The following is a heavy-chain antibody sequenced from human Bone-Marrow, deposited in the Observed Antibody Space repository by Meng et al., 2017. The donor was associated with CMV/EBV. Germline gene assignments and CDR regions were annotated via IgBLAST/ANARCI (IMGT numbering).Heavy chain of an antibody. J-gene: IGHJ5*02. CDR3: AREDDFLDWFDP. Sequence: EVQLVESGGGLVKPGGSLRLSCAASGFTFSSYSMNWVRQAPGKGLEWVSSISSSSSYIYYADSVKGRFTISRDNAKNSLYLQMNSLRAEDTAVYYCAREDDFLDWFDPWGQGTLVTVSS. V-gene: IGHV3-21*01. CDR2: ISSSSSYI. CDR1: GFTFSSYS. D-gene: IGHD3-3*01.